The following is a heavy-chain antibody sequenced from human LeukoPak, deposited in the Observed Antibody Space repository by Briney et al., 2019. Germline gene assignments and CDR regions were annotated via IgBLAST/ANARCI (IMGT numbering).Heavy chain of an antibody. CDR2: IIPIFGTA. J-gene: IGHJ4*02. Sequence: GASVKVSCKASGGTLSSYASSWVRQAPGQGLEWMGGIIPIFGTANYAQKFQGRVTITTDESTSTAYMELSSLRSEDTAVYYCARVLRGYSYGAVDYWGQGTLVTVSS. CDR1: GGTLSSYA. CDR3: ARVLRGYSYGAVDY. D-gene: IGHD5-18*01. V-gene: IGHV1-69*05.